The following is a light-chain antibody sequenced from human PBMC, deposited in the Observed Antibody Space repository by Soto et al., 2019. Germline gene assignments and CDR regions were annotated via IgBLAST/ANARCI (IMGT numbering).Light chain of an antibody. Sequence: QSALTQPPSASGSPGQPVTISCTGTSSDVGGYNYVSWYQQHPGKVPKLMVYEVNKRPSGVPYRFSGSKSGNTAALTVSGLQSEDEADNYCTSFACGIQVFGNGTQRTVL. J-gene: IGLJ1*01. CDR1: SSDVGGYNY. CDR3: TSFACGIQV. CDR2: EVN. V-gene: IGLV2-8*01.